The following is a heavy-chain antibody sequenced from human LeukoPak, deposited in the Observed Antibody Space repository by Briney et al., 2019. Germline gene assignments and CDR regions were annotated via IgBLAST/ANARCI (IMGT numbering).Heavy chain of an antibody. J-gene: IGHJ6*03. D-gene: IGHD4/OR15-4a*01. CDR1: GFTFSSYA. Sequence: GGSLRLSCAASGFTFSSYAMHWVRQAPGKGLEWVAVISYDGSNKYYADSVKGRFTISRDNSKNTLYLQMNSLRAEDTAVYYCAREGLWSPSHYMDVWGKGTTVTVSS. CDR2: ISYDGSNK. V-gene: IGHV3-30*04. CDR3: AREGLWSPSHYMDV.